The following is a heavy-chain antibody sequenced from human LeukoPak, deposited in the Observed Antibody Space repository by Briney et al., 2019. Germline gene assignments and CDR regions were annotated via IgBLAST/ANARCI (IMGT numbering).Heavy chain of an antibody. Sequence: RASEALSLTCTVSGGSMTGYYWAWIRQPPGKGLEWIGYVHSSGGTKYNPSLKSRVTVSIDMSKNQFSLNLRSVTAADTAAYYCAKLANCGDDCYDRPHWFDPWGQGRLVTVSS. CDR2: VHSSGGT. CDR1: GGSMTGYY. CDR3: AKLANCGDDCYDRPHWFDP. V-gene: IGHV4-59*08. J-gene: IGHJ5*02. D-gene: IGHD2-21*02.